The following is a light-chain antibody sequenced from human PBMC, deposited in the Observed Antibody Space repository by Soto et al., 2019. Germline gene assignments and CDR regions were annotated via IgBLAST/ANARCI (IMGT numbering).Light chain of an antibody. Sequence: EIVLTQSPGTLSLSPGERATLSCRASQSVDSNYLAWYQQKPGQSPRVVMYGASSRATGIPDRFSGSGSGTDFTLTINRLEPEDFAVYYCQQYDNSPRPFGQGTKVEIK. CDR3: QQYDNSPRP. J-gene: IGKJ1*01. CDR1: QSVDSNY. V-gene: IGKV3-20*01. CDR2: GAS.